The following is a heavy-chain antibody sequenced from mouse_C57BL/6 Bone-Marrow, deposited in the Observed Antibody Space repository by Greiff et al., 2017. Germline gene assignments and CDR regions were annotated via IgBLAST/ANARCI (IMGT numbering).Heavy chain of an antibody. J-gene: IGHJ4*01. Sequence: EVQLVESGGDLVKPGGSLKLSCAASGFTFSSYGMSCVRQTPDKRLEWVATISSGGSYTYYPDSVKGRFTLSRDNAKNTLYLQMSSLKSEDTAMYYCARRDYGKDYYAMDYWGQGTSVTVSS. D-gene: IGHD1-1*01. V-gene: IGHV5-6*01. CDR1: GFTFSSYG. CDR2: ISSGGSYT. CDR3: ARRDYGKDYYAMDY.